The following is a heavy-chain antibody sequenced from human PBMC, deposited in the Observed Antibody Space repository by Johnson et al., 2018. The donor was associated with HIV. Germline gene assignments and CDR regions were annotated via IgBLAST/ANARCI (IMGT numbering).Heavy chain of an antibody. J-gene: IGHJ3*02. Sequence: QMLLVESGGGLVQPGGSLRLSCAASGFTFSTYGMHWVRQAPGKGLEWVAVISHDGSNKYYVDSVKGRFTISRDNSKNTLYLQMNSLRAEDTAVYYCARQQLWPRNDAFDIWGQGTMVTVSS. V-gene: IGHV3-30*03. CDR2: ISHDGSNK. CDR3: ARQQLWPRNDAFDI. CDR1: GFTFSTYG. D-gene: IGHD5-18*01.